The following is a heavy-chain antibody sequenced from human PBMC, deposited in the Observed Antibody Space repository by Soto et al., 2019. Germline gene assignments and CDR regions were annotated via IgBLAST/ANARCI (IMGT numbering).Heavy chain of an antibody. V-gene: IGHV3-30-3*01. D-gene: IGHD6-13*01. CDR1: GFTFSSYA. Sequence: ESGGGVVQPGRSLRLSCAASGFTFSSYAMHWVRQAPGKGLEWVAVISYDGSNKYYADSVKGRFTISRDNSKNTLYLQMNSLRAEDTAVYYCARGSDSSEYFQHWGQGTLVTVSS. CDR2: ISYDGSNK. CDR3: ARGSDSSEYFQH. J-gene: IGHJ1*01.